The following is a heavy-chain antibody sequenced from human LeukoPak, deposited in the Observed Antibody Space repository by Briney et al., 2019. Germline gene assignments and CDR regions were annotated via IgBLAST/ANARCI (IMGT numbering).Heavy chain of an antibody. Sequence: SETLSLTCTFSVDSSSNFYWNWVRQPAGTGLEWIGRIFSREIPNYNPSLRGRVTMSVDTSKNHFALKLTSVTAADSAVYYCARGREYGDFFDSWGQGILVTVSS. CDR2: IFSREIP. J-gene: IGHJ4*02. CDR3: ARGREYGDFFDS. D-gene: IGHD4-17*01. CDR1: VDSSSNFY. V-gene: IGHV4-4*07.